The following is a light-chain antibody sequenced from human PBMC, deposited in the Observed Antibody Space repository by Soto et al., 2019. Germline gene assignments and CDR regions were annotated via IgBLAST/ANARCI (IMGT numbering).Light chain of an antibody. V-gene: IGLV2-14*01. J-gene: IGLJ1*01. CDR3: SSYTHINTRACV. Sequence: QSALTQPASVSGSPGQSSTISCTGTSCDIGSYNRVSWYQQHPGKAPKLIIYEVTDRPSGVSHRFSGSKSGNTASLTISGLQAEDEAEYSCSSYTHINTRACVFGTGTKLPVL. CDR1: SCDIGSYNR. CDR2: EVT.